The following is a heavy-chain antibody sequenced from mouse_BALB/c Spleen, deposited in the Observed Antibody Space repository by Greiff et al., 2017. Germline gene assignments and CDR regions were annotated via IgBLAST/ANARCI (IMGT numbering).Heavy chain of an antibody. CDR2: IDPYNGGT. J-gene: IGHJ2*01. V-gene: IGHV1S135*01. Sequence: VQLQQSGPELGKPGASVKISCKASGYSFTGYNMYWVKQSHRKSLEWIGYIDPYNGGTSYNQKSKGKATLTVDKSSSTAYMHLNSLTSEDSAIYYCARWDRYYFDYWGQGTTLTVSS. D-gene: IGHD2-14*01. CDR3: ARWDRYYFDY. CDR1: GYSFTGYN.